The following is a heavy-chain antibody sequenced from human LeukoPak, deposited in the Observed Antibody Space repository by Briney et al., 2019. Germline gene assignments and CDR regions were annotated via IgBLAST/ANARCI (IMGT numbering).Heavy chain of an antibody. Sequence: ASVKVSCKASGYTFTSYAMHWVRQAPGQRLEWMGWINAGSGNTKYSQKFQGRVTITRDTSASTAYMELSSLRSDDTAVYYCAREGPYSSGQIDYWGQGTLVTVSS. CDR3: AREGPYSSGQIDY. CDR1: GYTFTSYA. J-gene: IGHJ4*02. CDR2: INAGSGNT. V-gene: IGHV1-3*01. D-gene: IGHD6-19*01.